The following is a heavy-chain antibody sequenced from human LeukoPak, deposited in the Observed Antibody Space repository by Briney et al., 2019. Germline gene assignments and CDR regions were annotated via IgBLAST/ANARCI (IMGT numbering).Heavy chain of an antibody. J-gene: IGHJ4*02. D-gene: IGHD1-7*01. V-gene: IGHV3-23*01. Sequence: GGSLRLLCAAPGFNLISYAMSWVRPAPGQGLEWGSAISGSGGSTYYADSVKGRFTISRDNSKNTLYLQMNSLRAENTALYYCAKDLRTRRIHYWDQGPLVTVSS. CDR2: ISGSGGST. CDR3: AKDLRTRRIHY. CDR1: GFNLISYA.